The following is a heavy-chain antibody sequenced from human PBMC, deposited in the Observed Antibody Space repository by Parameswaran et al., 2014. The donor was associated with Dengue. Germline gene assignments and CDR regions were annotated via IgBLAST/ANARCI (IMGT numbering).Heavy chain of an antibody. CDR3: ARDVRDSSGYYPLDWFDP. D-gene: IGHD3-22*01. V-gene: IGHV3-21*01. J-gene: IGHJ5*02. Sequence: VRPGVQGRGVEWVSSISSSSSYIYYADSVKGRFTISRDNAKNSLYLQMNSLRAEDTAVYYCARDVRDSSGYYPLDWFDPWGQGTLVTVSS. CDR2: ISSSSSYI.